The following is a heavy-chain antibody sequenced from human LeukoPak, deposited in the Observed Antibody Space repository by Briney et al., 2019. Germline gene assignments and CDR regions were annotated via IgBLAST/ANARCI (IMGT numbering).Heavy chain of an antibody. J-gene: IGHJ4*02. CDR1: GFSFSTTW. CDR3: TTDPDSSGWYGPRENVEY. V-gene: IGHV3-15*07. CDR2: IKSKTDGGTT. D-gene: IGHD6-19*01. Sequence: PGGSLRLSCTASGFSFSTTWMNWLRHVPGKGLEWVGRIKSKTDGGTTDYAAPVKGRFTISRDDSKNTLYLQMNSLKTEDTAVYYCTTDPDSSGWYGPRENVEYWGQGTLVTVS.